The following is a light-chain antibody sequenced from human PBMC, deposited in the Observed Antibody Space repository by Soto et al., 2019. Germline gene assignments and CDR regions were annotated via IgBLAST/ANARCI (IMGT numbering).Light chain of an antibody. J-gene: IGKJ3*01. CDR1: QSISSTY. Sequence: EIVLTQSPGTLSLSPGERATLSCRARQSISSTYLAWYQKKPGQAPRLLLYGASSRATGIPDRFSGTGSGTDFTLTISRLEPEDSAVYYCQQYGSSSFAFGPGTKVQIK. CDR2: GAS. CDR3: QQYGSSSFA. V-gene: IGKV3-20*01.